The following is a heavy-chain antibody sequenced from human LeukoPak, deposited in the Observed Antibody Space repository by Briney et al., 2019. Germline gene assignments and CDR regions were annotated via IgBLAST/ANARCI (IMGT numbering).Heavy chain of an antibody. Sequence: ASVKVSCKASGYTFTSYGISWVRQAPGQGLEWMGWISAYNGNTNYAQKLQGRVTMTTDTSTSTAYMELRSLRSDDPAVYYCARAPWTTVVTPLNDYWGQGSLVTVSS. V-gene: IGHV1-18*01. CDR1: GYTFTSYG. CDR3: ARAPWTTVVTPLNDY. D-gene: IGHD4-23*01. CDR2: ISAYNGNT. J-gene: IGHJ4*02.